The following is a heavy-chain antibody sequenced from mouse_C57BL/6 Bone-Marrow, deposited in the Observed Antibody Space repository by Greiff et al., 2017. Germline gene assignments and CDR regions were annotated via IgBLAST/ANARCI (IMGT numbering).Heavy chain of an antibody. J-gene: IGHJ3*01. Sequence: EVQLQESGAELVRPGASVKLSCTASGFNIKDDYMHWVKQRPEQGLEWIGWIDPENGDTEYTSKFQGKATITADTSSNTAYLQISSLTSEDTAVYYCTRGYYEAYWGQGTLVTVSA. CDR2: IDPENGDT. CDR1: GFNIKDDY. V-gene: IGHV14-4*01. CDR3: TRGYYEAY. D-gene: IGHD2-3*01.